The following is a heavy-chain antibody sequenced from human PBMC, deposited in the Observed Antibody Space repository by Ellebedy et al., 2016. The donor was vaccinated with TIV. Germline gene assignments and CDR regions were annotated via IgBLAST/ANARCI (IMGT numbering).Heavy chain of an antibody. Sequence: GGSLRLSXAASGFTFSSYGMHWVRQAPGKGLEWVSVIYSGGSTYYADSVKGRFTISRDNSKNTLYLQMNSLRAEDTAVYYCARFRRGYCSSTSCRPLDYWGQGTLVTVSS. D-gene: IGHD2-2*01. CDR1: GFTFSSYG. CDR2: IYSGGST. J-gene: IGHJ4*02. V-gene: IGHV3-NL1*01. CDR3: ARFRRGYCSSTSCRPLDY.